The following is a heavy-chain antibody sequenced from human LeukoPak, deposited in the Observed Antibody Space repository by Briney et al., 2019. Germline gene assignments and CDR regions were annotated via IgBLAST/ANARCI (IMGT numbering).Heavy chain of an antibody. CDR3: ARDRSTTSFDL. CDR2: ISSSGSTI. V-gene: IGHV3-11*01. J-gene: IGHJ2*01. CDR1: GFTFSDYY. D-gene: IGHD5/OR15-5a*01. Sequence: GGSLRLSCAASGFTFSDYYMSWIRQAPGKGLEWVSYISSSGSTIYYADSAKGRFTTSRDNAKNSLYLQMNSLRAEDTAVYYCARDRSTTSFDLWGRGTLVTVSS.